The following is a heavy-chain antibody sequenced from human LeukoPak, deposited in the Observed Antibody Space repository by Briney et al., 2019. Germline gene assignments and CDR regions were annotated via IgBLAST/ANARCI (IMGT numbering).Heavy chain of an antibody. D-gene: IGHD2-2*01. V-gene: IGHV3-21*06. Sequence: PGGSLRLSCAASEFTLSTFDMNWVRQAPGKGLDWVSSISTIGRYIYYTDSVKGRFTISRDNAKNPLYLQMNSLTVENTAVYYCARADCSGSTCYLRHSWFDPWGQGTLVTVSS. CDR1: EFTLSTFD. CDR2: ISTIGRYI. CDR3: ARADCSGSTCYLRHSWFDP. J-gene: IGHJ5*02.